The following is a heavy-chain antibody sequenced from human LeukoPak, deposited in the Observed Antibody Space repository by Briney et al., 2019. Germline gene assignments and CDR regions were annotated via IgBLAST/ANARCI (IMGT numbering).Heavy chain of an antibody. CDR2: INPSGGST. J-gene: IGHJ3*02. V-gene: IGHV1-46*01. D-gene: IGHD3-10*01. CDR3: ARVSPLGWRNDAFDI. CDR1: GYTFTSYY. Sequence: APVKVSCKASGYTFTSYYMHWARQAPGQGLEWMGIINPSGGSTSYAQKFQGRVTMTRDMSTSTVYMELSSLRSEDTAVYYCARVSPLGWRNDAFDIWGQGTMVTVSS.